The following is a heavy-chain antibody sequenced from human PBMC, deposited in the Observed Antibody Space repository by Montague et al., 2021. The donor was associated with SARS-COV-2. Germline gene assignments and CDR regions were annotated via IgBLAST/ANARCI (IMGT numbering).Heavy chain of an antibody. D-gene: IGHD1-1*01. Sequence: SLRLSCAASESTFSDYNMNWVRHAPGKGLEWVSSITSTSRYIYYADSVRGRFTISRANGKKLLYLQMNSLRAEDTAIYYCAGGILRSPVGLDYWGKGTLVTVSA. J-gene: IGHJ4*02. CDR1: ESTFSDYN. V-gene: IGHV3-21*01. CDR3: AGGILRSPVGLDY. CDR2: ITSTSRYI.